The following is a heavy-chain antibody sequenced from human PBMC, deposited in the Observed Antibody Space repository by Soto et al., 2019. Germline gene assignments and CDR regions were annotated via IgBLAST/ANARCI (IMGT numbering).Heavy chain of an antibody. V-gene: IGHV1-46*03. Sequence: QVQLVQPGAEVKKPGASVKFSCKASGYIFTNFYINWVRQAPGQGLEWIGIINPNGGSTNYAQNIQGRVTMTRDTSTSTVYMDLSSLRSEDTSVYYCTRGLASGDYWGQGTLITVSS. CDR3: TRGLASGDY. J-gene: IGHJ4*02. CDR2: INPNGGST. CDR1: GYIFTNFY. D-gene: IGHD6-6*01.